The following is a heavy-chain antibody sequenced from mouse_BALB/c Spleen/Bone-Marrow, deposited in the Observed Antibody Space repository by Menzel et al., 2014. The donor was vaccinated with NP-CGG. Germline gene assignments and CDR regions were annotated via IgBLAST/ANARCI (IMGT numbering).Heavy chain of an antibody. J-gene: IGHJ3*01. V-gene: IGHV1-69*02. CDR1: GYTFTSYW. CDR3: ARGGYLFAY. Sequence: QVQLQQSGAELVEPGAPVKLSCKASGYTFTSYWMNWVKQRPGRGLEWIGRIDPSDSETHYNQKFKDKATLTVDKSSSTAYIQLSSLTSEDSAVYYCARGGYLFAYWGQGTLVTVSA. CDR2: IDPSDSET. D-gene: IGHD3-1*01.